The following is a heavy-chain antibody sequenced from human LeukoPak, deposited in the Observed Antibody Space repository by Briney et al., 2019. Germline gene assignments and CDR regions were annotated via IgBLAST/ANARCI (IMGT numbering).Heavy chain of an antibody. V-gene: IGHV3-15*01. Sequence: PGGSLRLSCTASGFSFSNAWVSWVRQAPGKGLEWVGRITSKADGGTRDYAAPVKGRFTISRDDSKNTLYLQMNGLKTEDTAVYYCTTPERYYYDTSDFYGSPYWGQGTLVTVSS. CDR1: GFSFSNAW. D-gene: IGHD3-22*01. J-gene: IGHJ4*02. CDR3: TTPERYYYDTSDFYGSPY. CDR2: ITSKADGGTR.